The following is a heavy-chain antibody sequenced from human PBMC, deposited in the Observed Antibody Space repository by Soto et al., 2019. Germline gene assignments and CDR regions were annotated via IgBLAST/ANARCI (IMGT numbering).Heavy chain of an antibody. Sequence: ASVKVSCKASGYTFTSYGISWVRQAPGQGLEWMGWVSGHNGNTNYAPKLRGRVTMTTGTSTSTAYMDLRSLRSDDTAVYYCARGTTVTSTPSYYYMDVWGKGTTDTVSS. CDR2: VSGHNGNT. CDR3: ARGTTVTSTPSYYYMDV. D-gene: IGHD4-4*01. J-gene: IGHJ6*03. V-gene: IGHV1-18*01. CDR1: GYTFTSYG.